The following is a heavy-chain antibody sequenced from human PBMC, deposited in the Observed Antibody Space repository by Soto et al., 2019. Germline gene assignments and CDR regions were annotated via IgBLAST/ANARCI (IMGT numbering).Heavy chain of an antibody. V-gene: IGHV1-2*04. J-gene: IGHJ4*02. CDR3: ARSLVRGVIPRLDY. D-gene: IGHD3-10*02. CDR2: INPNSGST. Sequence: ASVKVSCKASGYTFTGYYMHWVRQAPGQGLEWMGWINPNSGSTKSAQKFQGWVTMTTDTSISTAYMDLSRLTSDDTAVYYCARSLVRGVIPRLDYWGQGTLVTVSS. CDR1: GYTFTGYY.